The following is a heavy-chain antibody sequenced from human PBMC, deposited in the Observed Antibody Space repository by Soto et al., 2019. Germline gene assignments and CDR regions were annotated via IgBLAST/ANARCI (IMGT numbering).Heavy chain of an antibody. V-gene: IGHV1-69*01. Sequence: QVQLVQSGAEVKKPGSSVKVSCKASGGTFSSYAISWVRQAPGQGLEWMGGIIPIFGTANYAQKFQGRVTITADESTSTAYRELSSLRSEDTAVYYCAGGSADSGWGVYYGMDVWGQGTTVTVSS. CDR3: AGGSADSGWGVYYGMDV. CDR1: GGTFSSYA. J-gene: IGHJ6*02. D-gene: IGHD6-19*01. CDR2: IIPIFGTA.